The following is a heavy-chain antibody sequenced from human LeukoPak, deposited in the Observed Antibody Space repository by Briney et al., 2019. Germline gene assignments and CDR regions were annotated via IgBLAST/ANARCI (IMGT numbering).Heavy chain of an antibody. CDR1: GYIFRDYV. CDR2: INTNTGGP. Sequence: GASVKVSCKASGYIFRDYVMNWVRQAPGQGLEWMAWINTNTGGPIYARDFSGRFSSSVDTSVNTAYLYISGLKAEDTAIYYCARAVRGSVGGFDIWGQGTMVTVSS. J-gene: IGHJ3*02. CDR3: ARAVRGSVGGFDI. D-gene: IGHD6-19*01. V-gene: IGHV7-4-1*02.